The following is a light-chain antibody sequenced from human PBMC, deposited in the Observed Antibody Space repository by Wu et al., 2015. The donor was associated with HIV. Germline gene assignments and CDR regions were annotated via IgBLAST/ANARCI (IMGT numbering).Light chain of an antibody. CDR1: LGINNH. Sequence: DIQMTQSPSSLSASVGDRITITCRASLGINNHLAWYQQRPGKVPKLLIFTASTLFSGVPSRFSGSGSGTDFTLTINSLQPEDVAIYYCQKYDSAPWTFGQGTRVEIK. V-gene: IGKV1-27*01. CDR3: QKYDSAPWT. CDR2: TAS. J-gene: IGKJ1*01.